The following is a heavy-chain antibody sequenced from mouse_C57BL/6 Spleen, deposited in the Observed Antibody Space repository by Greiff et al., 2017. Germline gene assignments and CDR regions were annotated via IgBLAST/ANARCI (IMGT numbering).Heavy chain of an antibody. V-gene: IGHV1-72*01. Sequence: HVQLKQPGAELVKPGASVKLSCKASGYTFTSYWMHWVKQRPGRGLEWIGRIDPNSGGTKYNEKFKSKATLTVDKPSSTAYMQLSSLTSEDSAVDYCARVTTVVPYYFDYWGQGTTLTVSA. CDR3: ARVTTVVPYYFDY. CDR1: GYTFTSYW. CDR2: IDPNSGGT. J-gene: IGHJ2*01. D-gene: IGHD1-1*01.